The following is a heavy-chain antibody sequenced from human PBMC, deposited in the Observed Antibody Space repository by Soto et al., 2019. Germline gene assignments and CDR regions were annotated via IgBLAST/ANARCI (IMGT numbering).Heavy chain of an antibody. J-gene: IGHJ4*02. CDR3: ARFDVDTAIFDY. CDR1: GGTFSSYA. V-gene: IGHV1-69*06. CDR2: IIPIFGTA. Sequence: QVQLVQSGAEVKKPGSSVKVSCKASGGTFSSYAISWVRQAPGQGLEWMGGIIPIFGTANYAQKFQGRVTITADKSTTTAYMELSSLRSADTAVYYCARFDVDTAIFDYWGQGTLVTVSS. D-gene: IGHD5-18*01.